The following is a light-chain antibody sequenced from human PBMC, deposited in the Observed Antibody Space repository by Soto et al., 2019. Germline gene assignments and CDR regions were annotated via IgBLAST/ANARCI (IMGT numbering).Light chain of an antibody. CDR2: GAS. Sequence: EIVLTQSPGTLPLSPGERATLSCRASQSFSRSFLAWYQQKPGQAPRLLLYGASSRATGIPDRFSGSGSGTDFTLSITRLEPEDFAVYFCQQYATSPITFGQGTRLEIK. V-gene: IGKV3-20*01. CDR3: QQYATSPIT. J-gene: IGKJ5*01. CDR1: QSFSRSF.